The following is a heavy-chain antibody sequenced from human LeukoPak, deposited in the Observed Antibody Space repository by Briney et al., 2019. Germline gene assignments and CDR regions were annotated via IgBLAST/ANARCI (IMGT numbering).Heavy chain of an antibody. CDR2: ISAYNGNT. V-gene: IGHV1-18*01. Sequence: ASVKVSCKASGYIFISYGISWVRQAPGQGLERMGWISAYNGNTNYAQKFQGRVTMTTDTSTSTAYMELRSLRSDDTAVYYCARDDLTGARTLDFWGQGTLVTVSS. CDR3: ARDDLTGARTLDF. D-gene: IGHD7-27*01. CDR1: GYIFISYG. J-gene: IGHJ4*02.